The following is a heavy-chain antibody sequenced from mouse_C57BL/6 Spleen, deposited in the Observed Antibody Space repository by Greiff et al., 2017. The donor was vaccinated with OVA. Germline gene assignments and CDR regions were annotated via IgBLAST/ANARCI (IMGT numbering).Heavy chain of an antibody. V-gene: IGHV1-61*01. J-gene: IGHJ3*01. D-gene: IGHD2-4*01. CDR3: ARSYDYDTFAY. CDR1: GYTFTSYW. CDR2: IYPSDSET. Sequence: QVQLQQPGAELVRPGSSVKLSCKASGYTFTSYWMDWVKQRPGQGLEWIGNIYPSDSETHYNQKFKDKATLTVDKSSSTAYMQLSSLTSEDSAVYYCARSYDYDTFAYWGQGTLVTVSA.